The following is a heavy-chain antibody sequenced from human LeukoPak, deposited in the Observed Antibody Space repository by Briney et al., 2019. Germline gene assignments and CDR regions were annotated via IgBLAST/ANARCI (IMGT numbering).Heavy chain of an antibody. CDR2: INHSGST. Sequence: SETLSLTCAVYGGSFSGYYWSCIRQPPGKGLEWIGEINHSGSTNYNPSLKSRVTISVDTSKNQFNLKLSSVTAADTAVYYWAVLEVGYWGQGTLVTVSS. V-gene: IGHV4-34*01. CDR3: AVLEVGY. CDR1: GGSFSGYY. J-gene: IGHJ4*02. D-gene: IGHD2-8*01.